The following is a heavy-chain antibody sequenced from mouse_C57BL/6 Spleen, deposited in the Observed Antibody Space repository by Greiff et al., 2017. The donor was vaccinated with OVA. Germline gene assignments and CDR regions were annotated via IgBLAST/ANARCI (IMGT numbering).Heavy chain of an antibody. J-gene: IGHJ4*01. CDR3: ARLDY. CDR1: GFTFSDYG. V-gene: IGHV5-17*01. Sequence: EVKLEESGGGLVKPGGSLKLSCAASGFTFSDYGMHWVRQAPEKGLEWVAYISSGSSTIYYADTVKGRFTISRDNAKNTLFLQMTSLRSEDTAMYYCARLDYWGRGTSVTVSS. CDR2: ISSGSSTI.